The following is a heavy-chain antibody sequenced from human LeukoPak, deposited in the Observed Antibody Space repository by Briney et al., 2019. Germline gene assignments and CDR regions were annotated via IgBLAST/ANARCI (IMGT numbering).Heavy chain of an antibody. J-gene: IGHJ5*02. CDR3: AKEPGP. Sequence: GGSLRLSCAASGFTISSNYMSWVRQAPGEGLEWVSGIGGSGGSGGGTYYADSVKGRFTISRDNPKNTLYLQMNSLRADDTAVYFCAKEPGPWGQGTLVTVSS. CDR1: GFTISSNY. CDR2: IGGSGGSGGGT. V-gene: IGHV3-23*01.